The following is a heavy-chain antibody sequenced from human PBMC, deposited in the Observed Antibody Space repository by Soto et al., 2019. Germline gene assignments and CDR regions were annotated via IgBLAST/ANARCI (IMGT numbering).Heavy chain of an antibody. J-gene: IGHJ6*02. CDR2: INPNSGGT. Sequence: ASVKVSCKASGYTFTCYYMHWVRQAPGQGLEWMGWINPNSGGTNYAQKFQGWVTMTRDTSISTAYMELSRLRSDDTAVYYCARGLLGELLFPPGMDVWGQGTTVTVSS. CDR1: GYTFTCYY. D-gene: IGHD1-26*01. CDR3: ARGLLGELLFPPGMDV. V-gene: IGHV1-2*04.